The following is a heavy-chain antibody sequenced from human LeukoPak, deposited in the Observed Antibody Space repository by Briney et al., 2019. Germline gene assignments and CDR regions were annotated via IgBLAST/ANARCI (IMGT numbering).Heavy chain of an antibody. CDR1: GHSFINSW. D-gene: IGHD3-22*01. CDR2: IYPADSDT. Sequence: GESLKISCEGSGHSFINSWIGWVRQMPGRGLEWMGIIYPADSDTRYSPSFQGQVTISADKSISTAYLQWSSLKASDTAMYYCARGIVRYFDTSGYLAFDYWGQGTLVTVSS. V-gene: IGHV5-51*01. CDR3: ARGIVRYFDTSGYLAFDY. J-gene: IGHJ4*02.